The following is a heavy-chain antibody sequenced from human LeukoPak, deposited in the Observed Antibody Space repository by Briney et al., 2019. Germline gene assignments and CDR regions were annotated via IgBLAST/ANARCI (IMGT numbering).Heavy chain of an antibody. Sequence: ASVKVSFTVSGYTLTELSMHWVRQAPGKGLEWMGGFDPEDGETIYAQKFQGRVTMTEDTSTDTAYMELSSLRSEDTAVYYCATPYQGYYYDSSGLDYWGQGTLVTVSS. D-gene: IGHD3-22*01. CDR1: GYTLTELS. J-gene: IGHJ4*02. V-gene: IGHV1-24*01. CDR2: FDPEDGET. CDR3: ATPYQGYYYDSSGLDY.